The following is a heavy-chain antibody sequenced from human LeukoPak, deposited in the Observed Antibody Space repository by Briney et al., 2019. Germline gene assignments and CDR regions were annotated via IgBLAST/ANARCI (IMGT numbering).Heavy chain of an antibody. J-gene: IGHJ3*01. V-gene: IGHV3-7*01. D-gene: IGHD1-26*01. CDR2: IRQDGSEK. Sequence: PGVSLRLSCAASGFTFSNYWMTWVRQAPGKGLEWVANIRQDGSEKYYVDSVKGRFTISRDNAKNSLYLQMNSLRAEDTAVYYCPRGGPYSGRYFWGQGTMVTVSS. CDR1: GFTFSNYW. CDR3: PRGGPYSGRYF.